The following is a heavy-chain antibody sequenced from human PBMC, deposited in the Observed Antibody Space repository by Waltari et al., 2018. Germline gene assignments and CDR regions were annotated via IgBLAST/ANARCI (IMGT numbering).Heavy chain of an antibody. V-gene: IGHV6-1*01. J-gene: IGHJ4*02. CDR2: TYYKSKWYV. D-gene: IGHD6-13*01. CDR1: GDSVSGKNTA. CDR3: VRDAPSSWTLFDY. Sequence: QVQLQQSGPGLVKPSQTLSLTCAISGDSVSGKNTAWNWLRQSPSRGLEWLGRTYYKSKWYVDYAVSVKSRILINPDTSKNQFSLQLKYVTPEDMAVYYCVRDAPSSWTLFDYWGPGSLVTVSS.